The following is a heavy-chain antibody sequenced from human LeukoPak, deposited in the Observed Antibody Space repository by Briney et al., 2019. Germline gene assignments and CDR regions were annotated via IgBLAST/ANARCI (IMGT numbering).Heavy chain of an antibody. D-gene: IGHD3-10*01. J-gene: IGHJ6*02. CDR3: AKDRHKSMVRGVAYFGMDV. CDR1: GFTFSSYA. CDR2: ISGSGGST. Sequence: PGGSLRLSCAASGFTFSSYAMSWVCQAPGKGLEWVSAISGSGGSTYYADSVKGRFTISRDNSKNTLYLQMNSLRAEDTAVYYCAKDRHKSMVRGVAYFGMDVWGQGTTVTVSS. V-gene: IGHV3-23*01.